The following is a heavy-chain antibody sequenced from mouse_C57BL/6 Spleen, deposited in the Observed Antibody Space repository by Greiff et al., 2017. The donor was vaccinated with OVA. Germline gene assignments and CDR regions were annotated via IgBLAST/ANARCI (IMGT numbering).Heavy chain of an antibody. CDR1: GYTFTSYW. D-gene: IGHD1-1*01. J-gene: IGHJ1*03. CDR2: IDPSDSET. Sequence: QVQLQQPGAELVRPGSSVKLSCKASGYTFTSYWMHWVKQRPIQGLEWIGNIDPSDSETHYNQKFKDKATLTVDKSSSTAYMQLSSLTSEDSAVYYCARRGYGSSYPYWYFDVWGTGTTVTVSS. CDR3: ARRGYGSSYPYWYFDV. V-gene: IGHV1-52*01.